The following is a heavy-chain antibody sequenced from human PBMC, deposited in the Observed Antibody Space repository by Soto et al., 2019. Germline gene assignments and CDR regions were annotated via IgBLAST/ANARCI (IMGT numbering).Heavy chain of an antibody. Sequence: GGSLRLSCTASGFTFGDYAMSWFRQAPGKGLEWVGFIRSKAYGGTTEYAASVKGRFTISRDDSKSIAHLQMNSLKTEDTAVYYCTRVTFDWLLYFDYWGQGTLVTVSS. CDR2: IRSKAYGGTT. CDR3: TRVTFDWLLYFDY. D-gene: IGHD3-9*01. V-gene: IGHV3-49*03. CDR1: GFTFGDYA. J-gene: IGHJ4*02.